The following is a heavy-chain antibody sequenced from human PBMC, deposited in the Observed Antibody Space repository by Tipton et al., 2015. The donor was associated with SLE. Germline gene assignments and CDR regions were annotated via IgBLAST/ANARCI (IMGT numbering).Heavy chain of an antibody. Sequence: TLSLTCTVSGGSISSGSYYWSWIRQPAGKGLEWIGRIYTSGSTNYNPSLKSRVTISVDTSKNQFSLKLSPVTAADTAVYYCARDRRGWYFDLWGRGTLVTVSS. D-gene: IGHD3-10*01. CDR2: IYTSGST. J-gene: IGHJ2*01. V-gene: IGHV4-61*02. CDR1: GGSISSGSYY. CDR3: ARDRRGWYFDL.